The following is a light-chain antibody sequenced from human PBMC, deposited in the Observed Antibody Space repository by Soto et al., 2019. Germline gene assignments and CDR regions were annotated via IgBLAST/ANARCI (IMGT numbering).Light chain of an antibody. V-gene: IGLV1-40*01. CDR2: GNN. CDR3: QSYASSLSANFV. CDR1: GSNIGAGYD. Sequence: QSVLTQPPSVSAAPGQRVTTSCTGSGSNIGAGYDVHWYQQLPGKAPKLLIYGNNNRPSGVPDGFSGSKSGTSASLARTGIRADDESDYYCQSYASSLSANFVFGTGTKVTVL. J-gene: IGLJ1*01.